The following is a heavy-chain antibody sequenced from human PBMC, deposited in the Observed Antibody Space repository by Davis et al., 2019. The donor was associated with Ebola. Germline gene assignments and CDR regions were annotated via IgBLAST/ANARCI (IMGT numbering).Heavy chain of an antibody. CDR2: IYHSGST. CDR1: GGSISSSNW. Sequence: PSETLSLTCAVSGGSISSSNWWSWVRQPPGKGLEWIGEIYHSGSTNYNPSLKSRVTISVDKSKNQFSLKLSSVTAADTAVYYCARFPKIIVPAAIEDDAFDIWGQGTMVTVSS. CDR3: ARFPKIIVPAAIEDDAFDI. V-gene: IGHV4-4*02. J-gene: IGHJ3*02. D-gene: IGHD2-2*02.